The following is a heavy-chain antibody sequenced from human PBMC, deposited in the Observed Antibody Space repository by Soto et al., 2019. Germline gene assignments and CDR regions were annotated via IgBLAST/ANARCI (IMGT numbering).Heavy chain of an antibody. CDR2: INHSGST. D-gene: IGHD3-16*02. J-gene: IGHJ3*02. CDR1: GGSFSGYY. V-gene: IGHV4-34*01. Sequence: QVQLQQWGAGLLKPSETLSLTCAVYGGSFSGYYWSWIRQPPGRGLEWIGEINHSGSTNYNPSLKSRVTVSVDTSKNQFALKLSSVTAADTAVYYCARGGNIWGSYRENPRSFDIWGQGTMVTVSS. CDR3: ARGGNIWGSYRENPRSFDI.